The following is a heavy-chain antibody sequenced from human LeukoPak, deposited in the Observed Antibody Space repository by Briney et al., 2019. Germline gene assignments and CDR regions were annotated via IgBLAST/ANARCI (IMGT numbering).Heavy chain of an antibody. J-gene: IGHJ6*03. V-gene: IGHV3-53*01. D-gene: IGHD3-16*02. CDR1: GFTVSSNY. CDR3: GRGVKYYYYYMDV. CDR2: IYSGGST. Sequence: GGSLRLSCAASGFTVSSNYMSWVRQAPGKGLEWVSVIYSGGSTYYADSVKGRFTISRDNSKNTLYLQMNSLRAEDTAVYYCGRGVKYYYYYMDVWGKGTTVTVSS.